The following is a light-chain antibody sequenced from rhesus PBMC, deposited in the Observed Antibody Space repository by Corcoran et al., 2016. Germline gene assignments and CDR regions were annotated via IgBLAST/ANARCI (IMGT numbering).Light chain of an antibody. CDR1: QGISSW. CDR2: KAS. Sequence: DIQMTQSPSSLSASVGDTVTITCRASQGISSWLAWYQQKPGKAPKLLIYKASSLQSGVPSSFSGSGSGTEFTLTISSLQSEDFATYYGQQYSSRPLTFGGGTKVELK. CDR3: QQYSSRPLT. V-gene: IGKV1-22*01. J-gene: IGKJ4*01.